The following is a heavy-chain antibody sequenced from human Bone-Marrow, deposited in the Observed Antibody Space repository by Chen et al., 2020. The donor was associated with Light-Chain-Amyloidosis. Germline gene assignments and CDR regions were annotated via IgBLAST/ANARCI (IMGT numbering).Heavy chain of an antibody. V-gene: IGHV4-39*07. CDR3: AREVPAVKKNYMDV. CDR1: GGSISGTSYD. Sequence: QLQLQESGPRVVKPSETLSLTCAVSGGSISGTSYDWVWIRQPPGKGLEWIGTFYYTGITYYNPSLKCRFTIAVAMSKTQFSLILTSVNAADTAVYHCAREVPAVKKNYMDVLGKGTTVIVSS. D-gene: IGHD2-2*01. CDR2: FYYTGIT. J-gene: IGHJ6*03.